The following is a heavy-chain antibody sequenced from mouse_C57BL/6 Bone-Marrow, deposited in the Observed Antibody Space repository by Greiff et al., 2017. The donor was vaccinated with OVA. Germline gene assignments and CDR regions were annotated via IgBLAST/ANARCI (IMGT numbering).Heavy chain of an antibody. CDR3: AREGDGYYYYAMDY. Sequence: EVHLVESGPGMVKPSQSLSLTCTVTGYSITSGYDWHWIRHFPGNKLEWMGYISYSGSTNYNPSLKSRISITHDTSKNHFFLKLNSVTTEDTATYYCAREGDGYYYYAMDYWGQGTSVTVSS. D-gene: IGHD2-3*01. J-gene: IGHJ4*01. CDR1: GYSITSGYD. CDR2: ISYSGST. V-gene: IGHV3-1*01.